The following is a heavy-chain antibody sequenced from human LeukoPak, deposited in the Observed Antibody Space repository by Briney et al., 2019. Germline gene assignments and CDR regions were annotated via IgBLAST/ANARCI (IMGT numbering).Heavy chain of an antibody. CDR1: GYTFTSYY. V-gene: IGHV1-46*01. CDR2: INPSGGST. J-gene: IGHJ4*02. D-gene: IGHD4-23*01. CDR3: ARDYGGNPPDY. Sequence: GASVKVSCKASGYTFTSYYMHWVRQAPGQGLEWMGIINPSGGSTSYAQKFQGRVTMTRDTSTSTAYMELRSLRSDDTAVYYCARDYGGNPPDYWGQGTLVTVSS.